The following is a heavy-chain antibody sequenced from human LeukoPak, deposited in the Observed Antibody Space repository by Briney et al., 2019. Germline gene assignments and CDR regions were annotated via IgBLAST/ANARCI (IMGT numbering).Heavy chain of an antibody. V-gene: IGHV1-69*04. J-gene: IGHJ5*02. CDR1: GGTFSSYA. CDR3: ARDRVGYCTNGVCSKAFFDP. D-gene: IGHD2-8*01. Sequence: SVKVSRKASGGTFSSYAISWVRQAPGQGREWMGRSIPILGIANYAQKFQGRVTLTADKSTSTAYMELSSLSSEDTAVYYCARDRVGYCTNGVCSKAFFDPWGQGTLVTVSS. CDR2: SIPILGIA.